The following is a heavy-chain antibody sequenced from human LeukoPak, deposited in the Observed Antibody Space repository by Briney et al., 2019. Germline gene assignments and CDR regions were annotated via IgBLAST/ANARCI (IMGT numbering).Heavy chain of an antibody. CDR2: INHSGST. CDR3: ARAPIGTGGVWHFDY. J-gene: IGHJ4*02. CDR1: GGSFSGYY. Sequence: SETLSLTCAVYGGSFSGYYWSWIRQPPGKGLEWIGEINHSGSTNYNPSLKSRVTISVDTSKNQFSLKLSSVTAADTAVYYCARAPIGTGGVWHFDYWGQGTLVTVSS. V-gene: IGHV4-34*01. D-gene: IGHD2-8*02.